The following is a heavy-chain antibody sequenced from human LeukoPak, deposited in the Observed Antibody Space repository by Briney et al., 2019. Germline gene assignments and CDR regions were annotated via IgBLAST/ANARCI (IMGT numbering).Heavy chain of an antibody. CDR1: GFTFSTYG. CDR3: AREAVGDAFDI. Sequence: GGSLRLSCEASGFTFSTYGMHWVRQAPGKGLEWVAVIRFDGNNKYYADSVKGRFTISRDNSKNTLYLQVNSLRAEDTAVYYCAREAVGDAFDIWGQGTMVTVSS. D-gene: IGHD6-19*01. V-gene: IGHV3-33*01. J-gene: IGHJ3*02. CDR2: IRFDGNNK.